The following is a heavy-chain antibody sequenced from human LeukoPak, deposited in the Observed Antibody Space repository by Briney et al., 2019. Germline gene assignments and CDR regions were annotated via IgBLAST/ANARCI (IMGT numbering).Heavy chain of an antibody. Sequence: GGSLRLSCAASGFTFSNYAMSWVRQAPGKGLEWVSGISGSGDSTNYADSVKGRFTISRDNSKNTLYLQMNSLRAEDTAVYYCAKRAGIAVAGTDYWGQGTLVTVSS. CDR2: ISGSGDST. D-gene: IGHD6-19*01. J-gene: IGHJ4*02. CDR1: GFTFSNYA. CDR3: AKRAGIAVAGTDY. V-gene: IGHV3-23*01.